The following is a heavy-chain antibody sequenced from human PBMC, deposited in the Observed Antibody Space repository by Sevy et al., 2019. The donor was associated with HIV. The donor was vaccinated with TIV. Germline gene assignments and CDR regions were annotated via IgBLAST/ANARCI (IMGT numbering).Heavy chain of an antibody. CDR2: ISSSGSAI. Sequence: GGSLRLSCPASGFTFRDYYMSWIRQAPGKGLEWVSYISSSGSAIYYADSVKGRFTISRDNAKNSLYLQMHSLRAEDTAVYYCARASFFTVTIPSGMDVWGQGTTVTVSS. J-gene: IGHJ6*02. CDR3: ARASFFTVTIPSGMDV. CDR1: GFTFRDYY. V-gene: IGHV3-11*01. D-gene: IGHD4-17*01.